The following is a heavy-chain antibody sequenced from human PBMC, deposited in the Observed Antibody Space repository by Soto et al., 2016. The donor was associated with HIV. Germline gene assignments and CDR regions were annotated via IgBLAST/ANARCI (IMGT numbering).Heavy chain of an antibody. J-gene: IGHJ4*02. CDR2: ISGNGNRT. V-gene: IGHV3-43*02. D-gene: IGHD5-12*01. CDR3: AQGDMATSGGY. Sequence: EVQLVESGGGVVQPGGSLRLSCAASGFTFDDYAMHWVRQAPGKGLEWVSLISGNGNRTYYADSMKGRFTISRDNSKNSLFLQMSSLRTEDTALYYCAQGDMATSGGYWGQGTLVTVSS. CDR1: GFTFDDYA.